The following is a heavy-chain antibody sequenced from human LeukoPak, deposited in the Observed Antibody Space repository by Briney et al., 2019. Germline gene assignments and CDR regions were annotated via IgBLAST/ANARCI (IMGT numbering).Heavy chain of an antibody. V-gene: IGHV3-74*01. J-gene: IGHJ4*02. CDR3: VRDGVGTTPYDY. D-gene: IGHD3-3*01. CDR1: GFTFSDYW. Sequence: GESLRLSCEASGFTFSDYWMPWVRQPPGRGLQWVSLIFSHGGVTHYADSVKGRFTMSRDNTRDTVYLQMNRLRAADTAVYYCVRDGVGTTPYDYWGQGALVTVSS. CDR2: IFSHGGVT.